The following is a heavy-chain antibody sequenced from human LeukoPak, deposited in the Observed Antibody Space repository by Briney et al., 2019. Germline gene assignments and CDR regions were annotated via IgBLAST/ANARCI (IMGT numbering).Heavy chain of an antibody. CDR2: ISGSGGST. Sequence: PGGSLRLSCVASGFTFSSYWMSWVRQAPGKGLEWVSAISGSGGSTYYADSVKGRFTISRDNSKNTLYLQMNSLRAEDTAVYYCAKAGNYGDYCFDYWGQGTLVTVSS. D-gene: IGHD4-17*01. CDR1: GFTFSSYW. V-gene: IGHV3-23*01. J-gene: IGHJ4*02. CDR3: AKAGNYGDYCFDY.